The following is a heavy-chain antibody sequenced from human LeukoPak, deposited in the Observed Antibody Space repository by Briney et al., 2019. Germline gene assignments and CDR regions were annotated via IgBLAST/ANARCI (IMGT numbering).Heavy chain of an antibody. CDR1: GYSFTFTKNW. CDR3: ARHLATVTASRQYYYYGMDV. CDR2: IYPVDSDT. Sequence: GASVTVSCKASGYSFTFTKNWIGWVRQVPGKGLEWMGIIYPVDSDTRYNPSFQGQVTISVDKSISTTYLQWSSLKASDTAIYYCARHLATVTASRQYYYYGMDVWGQGTTVTVSS. V-gene: IGHV5-51*01. J-gene: IGHJ6*02. D-gene: IGHD4-17*01.